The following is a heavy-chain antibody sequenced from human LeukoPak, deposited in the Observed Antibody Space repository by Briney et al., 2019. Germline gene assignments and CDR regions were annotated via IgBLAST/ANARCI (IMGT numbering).Heavy chain of an antibody. J-gene: IGHJ4*02. CDR3: VRATREPDY. D-gene: IGHD1-26*01. CDR2: INPNSGGT. CDR1: GYTFTGYY. V-gene: IGHV1-2*02. Sequence: ASVKVSCKASGYTFTGYYMHWVRQAPGQGLEWMGWINPNSGGTNYAQKFQGRVTMTRDTSTSTVFMELGSLTSEDTAVYYCVRATREPDYWGQGTLVTVSS.